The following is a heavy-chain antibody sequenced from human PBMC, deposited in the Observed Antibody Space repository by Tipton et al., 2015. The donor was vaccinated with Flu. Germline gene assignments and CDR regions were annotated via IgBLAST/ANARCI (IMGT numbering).Heavy chain of an antibody. D-gene: IGHD3-22*01. Sequence: LRLSCTVSGGSMSSYYWSWIRQPPGKGLEWIAYFYYSGSTYYNPSLKSRVTISEGTSKNQFSLKLTSVTAADVAVYYCVRLGSGYTFDHWGQGTLVTVSS. CDR2: FYYSGST. CDR3: VRLGSGYTFDH. J-gene: IGHJ4*02. V-gene: IGHV4-59*08. CDR1: GGSMSSYY.